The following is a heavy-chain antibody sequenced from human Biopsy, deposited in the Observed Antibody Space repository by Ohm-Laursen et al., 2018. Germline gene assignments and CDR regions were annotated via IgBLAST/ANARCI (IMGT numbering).Heavy chain of an antibody. J-gene: IGHJ1*01. CDR1: GYNFNSYG. D-gene: IGHD3-9*01. V-gene: IGHV1-18*01. CDR2: ISGYNGNT. CDR3: ATKLTGYFQH. Sequence: VASVKASCTLSGYNFNSYGISWVRQAPGQGLEWMGRISGYNGNTLYAQKFQHRVTMTTDTSTSTATMELRSLRSDDTAVYYCATKLTGYFQHWGQGTLVIVSS.